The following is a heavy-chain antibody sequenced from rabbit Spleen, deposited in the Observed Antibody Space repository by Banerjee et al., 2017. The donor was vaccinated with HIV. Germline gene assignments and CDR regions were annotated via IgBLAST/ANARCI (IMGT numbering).Heavy chain of an antibody. J-gene: IGHJ6*01. CDR2: ISSGGSA. CDR3: ASGADYAYGGYDL. CDR1: GFDFSSYG. Sequence: EESGGGLVKPGASLTLTCKASGFDFSSYGVSWVRQAPEKGPEWIGYISSGGSAYYASWAKGLFTISRTSTTGTLQMTSLTAADTATYFCASGADYAYGGYDLWGQGTLVTVS. D-gene: IGHD6-1*01. V-gene: IGHV1S36*01.